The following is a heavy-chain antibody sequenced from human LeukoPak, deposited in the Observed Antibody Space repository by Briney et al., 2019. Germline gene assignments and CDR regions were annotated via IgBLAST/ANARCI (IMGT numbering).Heavy chain of an antibody. V-gene: IGHV4-4*07. CDR1: GGSITSYY. CDR3: AMDECEYDSSSYYERWNPDF. D-gene: IGHD3-22*01. CDR2: IYTSGNT. J-gene: IGHJ2*01. Sequence: TPSESLSLTRNLSGGSITSYYWSCNRQPAGRRREWVGRIYTSGNTNYNPSLKGRVTMSGDTSKNPFSLKLSSVTAADTAVYYCAMDECEYDSSSYYERWNPDFWGRGTLVTVSS.